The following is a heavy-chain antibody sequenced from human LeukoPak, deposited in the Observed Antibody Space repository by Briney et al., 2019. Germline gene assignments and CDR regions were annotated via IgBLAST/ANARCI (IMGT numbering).Heavy chain of an antibody. CDR3: AMDNNWNYVAVGNNWFDP. CDR1: GDSVSSNSAA. D-gene: IGHD1-7*01. V-gene: IGHV6-1*01. CDR2: TYYRSKWYN. Sequence: SQTLSLTCAISGDSVSSNSAAWNWIRQSPSRGLEWLGRTYYRSKWYNDYAVSVKSRITINPDTSKNQFSLQLNSVTPEDTAVYYCAMDNNWNYVAVGNNWFDPWGQGTLVTVSS. J-gene: IGHJ5*02.